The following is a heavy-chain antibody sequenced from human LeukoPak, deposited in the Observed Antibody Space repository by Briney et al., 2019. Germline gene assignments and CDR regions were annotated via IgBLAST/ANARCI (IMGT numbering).Heavy chain of an antibody. D-gene: IGHD2-2*01. CDR3: AREVKDIVVVPAASRRREAFDI. CDR1: GGTFSSYA. CDR2: ISAYNGNT. Sequence: ASVKVSCKASGGTFSSYAISWVRQAPGQGLEWMGWISAYNGNTNYAQKLQGRVTMTTDTSTSTAYMELRSLRSDDTAVYYCAREVKDIVVVPAASRRREAFDIWGQGTMVTVSS. J-gene: IGHJ3*02. V-gene: IGHV1-18*01.